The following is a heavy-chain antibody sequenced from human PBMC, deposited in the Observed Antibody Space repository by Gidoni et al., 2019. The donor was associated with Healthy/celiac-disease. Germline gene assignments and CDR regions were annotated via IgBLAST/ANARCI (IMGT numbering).Heavy chain of an antibody. J-gene: IGHJ6*03. Sequence: EVQLLASGGGLVQPGASLRLSCAASGFTFSSYAMSWVRQAPGKGLEWVSASSGSGGSTYYADYVKGRCTISRDNSKNTLYRQMNSLRAEDTAVYYCAKSLVRGVRYYEDYMDVWGKGTTVTVSS. D-gene: IGHD3-10*01. CDR2: SSGSGGST. CDR3: AKSLVRGVRYYEDYMDV. V-gene: IGHV3-23*01. CDR1: GFTFSSYA.